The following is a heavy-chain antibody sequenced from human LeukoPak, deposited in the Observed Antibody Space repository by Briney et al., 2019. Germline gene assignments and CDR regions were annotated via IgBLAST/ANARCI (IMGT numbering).Heavy chain of an antibody. CDR1: GFTFSSYG. CDR3: AKDRVPAASRSVGTDY. J-gene: IGHJ4*02. D-gene: IGHD2-2*01. CDR2: ISGGADST. V-gene: IGHV3-23*01. Sequence: QSGGSLRLSCAASGFTFSSYGMNWVRQAPGKGLEWVSSISGGADSTFYADSVKGRFTISRDNSKNTLYLQMNSLRAEDTAVYYCAKDRVPAASRSVGTDYWGQGTLVTVSS.